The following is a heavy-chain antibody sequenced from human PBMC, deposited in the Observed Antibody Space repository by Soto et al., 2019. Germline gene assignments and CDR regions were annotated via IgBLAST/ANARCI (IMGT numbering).Heavy chain of an antibody. V-gene: IGHV4-30-2*01. D-gene: IGHD3-16*01. CDR1: GGSISSGGYS. CDR3: AGGTNVYYGMDV. Sequence: QLQLQESGSGLVKPSQTLSLTCAVSGGSISSGGYSWSWIRQPPGKGLEWIGYIYHSGSTYYSPSLKRRVTISVDRSKNQFSLKLSSVTAAEPAVYYCAGGTNVYYGMDVWGQGTTVTVSS. J-gene: IGHJ6*02. CDR2: IYHSGST.